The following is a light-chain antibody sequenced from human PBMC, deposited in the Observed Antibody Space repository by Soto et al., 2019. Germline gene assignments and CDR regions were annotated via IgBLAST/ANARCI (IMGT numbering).Light chain of an antibody. Sequence: DIQMTQSPAALSASVGERVTITCQASEENSNYSNWDQKKPGQAPDLLIYDASKLETGVPSRFSGSGSGTDFSFTISSLQPEDIATYYCQQYDNLPRTFGGGTKVEIK. CDR1: EENSNY. J-gene: IGKJ4*01. CDR3: QQYDNLPRT. CDR2: DAS. V-gene: IGKV1-33*01.